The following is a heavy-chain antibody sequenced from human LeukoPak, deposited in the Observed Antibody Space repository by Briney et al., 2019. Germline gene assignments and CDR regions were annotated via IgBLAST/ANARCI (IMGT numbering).Heavy chain of an antibody. CDR1: GFTFSSYG. CDR2: LSGGGDIT. D-gene: IGHD3-22*01. Sequence: GGSLRLSCAASGFTFSSYGMSWVRQAPGKGLEWVSALSGGGDITYYADSVKGRFTISRDNSKNTLYLQVNSLRAEDTAVYYCARDLWRYDSSGYCVADFDIWGQGTMVIVSS. CDR3: ARDLWRYDSSGYCVADFDI. J-gene: IGHJ3*02. V-gene: IGHV3-23*01.